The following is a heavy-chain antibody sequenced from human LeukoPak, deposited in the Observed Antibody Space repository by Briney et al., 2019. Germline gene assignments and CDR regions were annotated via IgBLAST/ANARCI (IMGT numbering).Heavy chain of an antibody. Sequence: SATLSLTCADYDGSFSGYYWSWIRQPPGNGLEWIGEINHSGSTNYNPSHKSRVTISVDTSKNQFSLKLSSVTAADTAVYYCATRTGYSGYYWGQGTLVTVSS. D-gene: IGHD5-12*01. CDR1: DGSFSGYY. V-gene: IGHV4-34*01. CDR3: ATRTGYSGYY. J-gene: IGHJ4*02. CDR2: INHSGST.